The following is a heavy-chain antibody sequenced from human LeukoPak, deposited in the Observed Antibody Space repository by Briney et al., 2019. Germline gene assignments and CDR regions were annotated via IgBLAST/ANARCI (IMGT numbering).Heavy chain of an antibody. J-gene: IGHJ6*03. CDR1: GFTFSSYS. CDR3: ARGIITIFGVVHDPWYYMDV. CDR2: ISSSGSTI. Sequence: GGSLRLSCAASGFTFSSYSMNWVRQAPGKGLEWVSYISSSGSTIYYADSVKGRFTISRDNAKNSLYLQMNSLRAEDTAVYYCARGIITIFGVVHDPWYYMDVWGKGTTVTVSS. D-gene: IGHD3-3*01. V-gene: IGHV3-48*04.